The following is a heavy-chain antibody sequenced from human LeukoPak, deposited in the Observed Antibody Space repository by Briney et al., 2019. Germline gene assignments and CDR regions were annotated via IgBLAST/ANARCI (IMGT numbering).Heavy chain of an antibody. D-gene: IGHD5-24*01. Sequence: LSGGSLRLSCEASGFTFMTYWMNWVRQAPGKGLEWVANINKDGSEKYYVDSVRGRFTISRDNAKSSLSLPSVYLQMSSLRVEDTAVYYCVRGFDGYYGFGIWGQGTMVTVSS. CDR3: VRGFDGYYGFGI. V-gene: IGHV3-7*05. CDR2: INKDGSEK. CDR1: GFTFMTYW. J-gene: IGHJ3*02.